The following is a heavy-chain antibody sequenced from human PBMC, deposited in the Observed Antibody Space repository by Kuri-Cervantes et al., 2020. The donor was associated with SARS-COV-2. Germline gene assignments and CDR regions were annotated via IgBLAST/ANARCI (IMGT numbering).Heavy chain of an antibody. CDR3: ARDHNDFWSGYYPLDY. CDR1: GFTFSSYW. Sequence: GESLKISCAASGFTFSSYWMSWVRQAPGKGLEWVANIKQGGSEKYYVDSVKGRFTISRDNAKNSLYLQMNSLRAEDTAVYYCARDHNDFWSGYYPLDYWGQGTLVTVSS. V-gene: IGHV3-7*01. CDR2: IKQGGSEK. D-gene: IGHD3-3*01. J-gene: IGHJ4*02.